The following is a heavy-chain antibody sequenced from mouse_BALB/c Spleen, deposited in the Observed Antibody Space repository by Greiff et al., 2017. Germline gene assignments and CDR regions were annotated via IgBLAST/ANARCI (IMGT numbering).Heavy chain of an antibody. D-gene: IGHD2-14*01. CDR3: ARAYYRYGGDFDV. Sequence: QVQLQQSGAELAKPGASVKMSCKASGYTFTSYWMHWVKQRPGQGLEWIGYINPSTGYTEYNQKFKDKATLTADKSSSTAYMQLSSLTSEDSAVYYCARAYYRYGGDFDVWGAGTTVTVSS. V-gene: IGHV1-7*01. CDR2: INPSTGYT. CDR1: GYTFTSYW. J-gene: IGHJ1*01.